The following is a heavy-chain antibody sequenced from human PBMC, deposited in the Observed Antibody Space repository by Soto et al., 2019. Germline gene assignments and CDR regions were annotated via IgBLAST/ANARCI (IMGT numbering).Heavy chain of an antibody. CDR3: SIGHYYFWIGNFATIDY. CDR1: GGSMTSYD. J-gene: IGHJ4*01. V-gene: IGHV4-59*08. Sequence: PSETLSITCTVSGGSMTSYDWSWIRQSPGKGQEWIGNINYSGSTNYNPSLKRRVTISAATSTIPFSLKLSSLTAADTAVYYCSIGHYYFWIGNFATIDYWGHGALVTSPQ. D-gene: IGHD3-3*01. CDR2: INYSGST.